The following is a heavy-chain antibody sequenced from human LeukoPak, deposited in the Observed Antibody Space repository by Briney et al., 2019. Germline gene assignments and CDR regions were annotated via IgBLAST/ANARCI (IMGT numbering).Heavy chain of an antibody. CDR3: VRQLVS. CDR1: RFTFSSYS. CDR2: ISSSSSI. J-gene: IGHJ5*02. V-gene: IGHV3-48*01. Sequence: GGSLRLSCAASRFTFSSYSMNWVRQAPGKGLEWVSYISSSSSIYYADSVKGRFTISRDNAKNSLFLQMNSLRAEDTAVYYCVRQLVSWGQGTLVTVSS. D-gene: IGHD6-6*01.